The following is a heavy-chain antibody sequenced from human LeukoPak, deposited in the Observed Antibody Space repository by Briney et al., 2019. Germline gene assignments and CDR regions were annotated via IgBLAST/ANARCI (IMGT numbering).Heavy chain of an antibody. CDR3: GRLSGYSYGYVDY. Sequence: PSETLSLTCTVSGGSISSYYWSWVRQPAGKGLEWIGRIYSSGSTNYNPSLKSRLTISLDTSKNQFSLKLRSVTAADTAVYYCGRLSGYSYGYVDYWGQGTLVTVSS. J-gene: IGHJ4*02. V-gene: IGHV4-4*07. D-gene: IGHD5-18*01. CDR1: GGSISSYY. CDR2: IYSSGST.